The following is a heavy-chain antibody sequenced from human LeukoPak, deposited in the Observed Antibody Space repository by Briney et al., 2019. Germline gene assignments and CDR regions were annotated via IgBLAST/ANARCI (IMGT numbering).Heavy chain of an antibody. V-gene: IGHV5-51*01. J-gene: IGHJ5*02. CDR1: GYSFTSYW. CDR3: ARKAAAATGWFDP. Sequence: GASLQISCKGSGYSFTSYWIGWVRQMPGKGLEWMGIIYPGDSDTRYSPSFQGQVTISADKSISTAYLQWSSLRASDTAMYYCARKAAAATGWFDPWGQGTLVTVSS. CDR2: IYPGDSDT. D-gene: IGHD6-13*01.